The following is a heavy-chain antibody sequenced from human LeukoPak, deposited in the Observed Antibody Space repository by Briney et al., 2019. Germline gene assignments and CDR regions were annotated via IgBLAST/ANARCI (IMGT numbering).Heavy chain of an antibody. D-gene: IGHD4-17*01. V-gene: IGHV4-4*09. CDR1: GGSISSYY. CDR3: ARISITVTTFSKAPYFDY. Sequence: SETLSLTCTVSGGSISSYYWSWIRQPPGKGLEWIGYIYTSGSTNYNPSLKSRVTISVDTSKNQFSLKLSSVTAADTAVYYCARISITVTTFSKAPYFDYWGQGTLVTVSS. CDR2: IYTSGST. J-gene: IGHJ4*02.